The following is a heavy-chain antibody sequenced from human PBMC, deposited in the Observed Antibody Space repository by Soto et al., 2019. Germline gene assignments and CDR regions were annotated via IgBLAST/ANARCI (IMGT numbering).Heavy chain of an antibody. CDR3: ARDLSFSYNWNDAGYMDV. D-gene: IGHD1-20*01. CDR2: IYSGGST. Sequence: GGSLRLSCAASGFTVSSNYMSWVRQAPGKGLEWVSVIYSGGSTYYADSVKGRVTISRDNSKNTLYLQMNSLRAEDTAVYYCARDLSFSYNWNDAGYMDVWGKGTTVTVSS. V-gene: IGHV3-66*01. CDR1: GFTVSSNY. J-gene: IGHJ6*03.